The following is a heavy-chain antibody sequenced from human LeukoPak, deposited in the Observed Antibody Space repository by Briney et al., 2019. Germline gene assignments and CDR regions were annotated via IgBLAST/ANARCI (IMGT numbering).Heavy chain of an antibody. CDR1: GYTFTSYD. Sequence: ASVKVSCKASGYTFTSYDINWVRQATGQGPEWMGWMNPNSGNTGYAQKFQGRVTMTRNTSISTAYMELSSLRSEDTAVYYCARLPYYYDSSGYYTGAFDIWGQGTMVTVSS. CDR3: ARLPYYYDSSGYYTGAFDI. V-gene: IGHV1-8*01. D-gene: IGHD3-22*01. CDR2: MNPNSGNT. J-gene: IGHJ3*02.